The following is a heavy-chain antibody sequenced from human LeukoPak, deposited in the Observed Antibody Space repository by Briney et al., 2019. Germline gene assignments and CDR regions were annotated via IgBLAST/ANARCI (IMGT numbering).Heavy chain of an antibody. CDR3: ASSRGFGELSEGDAFDI. D-gene: IGHD3-10*01. CDR1: GYSFTSYW. V-gene: IGHV5-51*01. CDR2: IYPGDSDT. J-gene: IGHJ3*02. Sequence: GESLKISCKGSGYSFTSYWIGWVRQMPGKGLGWMGIIYPGDSDTRYSPSFQGQVTISADKSISTAYLQWSSLKASDTAMYYCASSRGFGELSEGDAFDIWGQGTMVTVSS.